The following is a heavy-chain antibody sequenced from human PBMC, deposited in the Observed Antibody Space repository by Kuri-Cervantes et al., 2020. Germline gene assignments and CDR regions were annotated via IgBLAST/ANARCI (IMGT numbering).Heavy chain of an antibody. Sequence: GESLKISCAASGFTFSHYAMHWVRQAPGKGLEWVAVISRDGNNQFYVDSVKGRFTISRDSSKNTLYLQMNSLRAEDTAVYYCASTDYYDSSGYSPIDYWGQGTLVTVSS. CDR3: ASTDYYDSSGYSPIDY. D-gene: IGHD3-22*01. J-gene: IGHJ4*02. CDR1: GFTFSHYA. V-gene: IGHV3-30*04. CDR2: ISRDGNNQ.